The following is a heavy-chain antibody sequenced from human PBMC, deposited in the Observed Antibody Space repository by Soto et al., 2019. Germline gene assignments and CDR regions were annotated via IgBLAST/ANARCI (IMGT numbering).Heavy chain of an antibody. Sequence: SGPTLVNPTHTLTLTCTFSGFSLRTSGMRVSWIRQPPGKTLEWLARIDWDDDKFHSTSLKTRLTISKDTSKNQVVLTMTNMDPVDTATYYCVRIQRSSGWNNWFDPWGQGTLVTVSS. CDR3: VRIQRSSGWNNWFDP. CDR2: IDWDDDK. V-gene: IGHV2-70*04. J-gene: IGHJ5*02. D-gene: IGHD6-25*01. CDR1: GFSLRTSGMR.